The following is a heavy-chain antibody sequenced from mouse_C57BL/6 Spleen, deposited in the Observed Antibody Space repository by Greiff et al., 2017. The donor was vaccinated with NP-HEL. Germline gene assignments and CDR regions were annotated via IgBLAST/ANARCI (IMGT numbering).Heavy chain of an antibody. V-gene: IGHV1-54*01. CDR3: ARGERQQRGYFDY. J-gene: IGHJ2*01. Sequence: VQLQQSGAELVRPGTSVKVSCKASGYAFTNYLIEWVKQRPGQGLEWIGVINPGSGGTNSNEKFKGKATLTADKSSSTAYMQLSSLTSEDSAVYFCARGERQQRGYFDYWGQGTTLTVSS. CDR1: GYAFTNYL. D-gene: IGHD6-1*01. CDR2: INPGSGGT.